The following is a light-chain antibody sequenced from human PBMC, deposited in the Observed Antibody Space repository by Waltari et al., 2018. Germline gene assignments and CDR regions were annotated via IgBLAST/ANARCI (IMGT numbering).Light chain of an antibody. CDR3: STWDQSLNAWV. CDR2: SDN. V-gene: IGLV1-44*01. CDR1: SSNIEENS. J-gene: IGLJ3*02. Sequence: QSVLTQPPSASGAPGQRVIISCSGSSSNIEENSVNWFQQLPGTAPKLLLYSDNQRPSGVPDRFSGSRSGPSASLAISGVQSDDEADYFCSTWDQSLNAWVFGGGTMLTVL.